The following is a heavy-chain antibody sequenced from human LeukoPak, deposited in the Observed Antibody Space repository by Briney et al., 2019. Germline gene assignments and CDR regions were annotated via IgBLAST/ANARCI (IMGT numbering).Heavy chain of an antibody. CDR2: INPYKGGT. J-gene: IGHJ4*02. CDR1: GYTFTGYY. Sequence: GASVKVSCKASGYTFTGYYLHWVRQAPGQGLEWMGWINPYKGGTNYAQNFQGRVTMTRDTSTSTVYMELSSLRSEDTAVYYCARDSPTEQWLTVDWGQGTLVTVSS. CDR3: ARDSPTEQWLTVD. V-gene: IGHV1-2*02. D-gene: IGHD6-19*01.